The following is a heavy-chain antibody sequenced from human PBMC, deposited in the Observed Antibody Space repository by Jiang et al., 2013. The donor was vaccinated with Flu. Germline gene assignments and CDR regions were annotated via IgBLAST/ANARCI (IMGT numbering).Heavy chain of an antibody. CDR1: GGSFSGHF. CDR2: ISQAGGT. V-gene: IGHV4-34*01. D-gene: IGHD3-22*01. Sequence: LLKPSETLSLTCAVYGGSFSGHFWSWIRLPPGKGLEWLGEISQAGGTTYNPSFKSRVTISADTSKNQFSLRLTSVTAADTAVYYCARVSWRGDSNSPDYWGQGTLVTVSS. CDR3: ARVSWRGDSNSPDY. J-gene: IGHJ4*02.